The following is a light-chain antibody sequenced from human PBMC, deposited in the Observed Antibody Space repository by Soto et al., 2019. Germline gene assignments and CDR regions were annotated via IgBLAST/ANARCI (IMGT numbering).Light chain of an antibody. Sequence: EIVMTQSPATLSASPGERAPLSCRASQSVGSNLAWYQKKAGQAPRLLIYDASTRATGIPASFSGNGSGTEFTLTIRSLQSEDSAVYYCQQYNNWPYTFGQGTKLEI. J-gene: IGKJ2*01. CDR3: QQYNNWPYT. CDR2: DAS. CDR1: QSVGSN. V-gene: IGKV3-15*01.